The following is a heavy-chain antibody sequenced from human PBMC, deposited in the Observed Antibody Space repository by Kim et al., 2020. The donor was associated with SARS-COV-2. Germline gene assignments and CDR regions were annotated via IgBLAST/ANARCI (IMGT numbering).Heavy chain of an antibody. CDR2: ISYDGSNK. CDR3: ARDPWSPLRGVTYSYYGMDV. CDR1: GFTFSSCA. Sequence: GGSLRLSCAASGFTFSSCAMHWVRQAPGKGLEWVAVISYDGSNKYYADSVKGRFTISRDNSKNTLYLQMNSLRAEDTALYYCARDPWSPLRGVTYSYYGMDVWGQGTTVTVSS. J-gene: IGHJ6*02. D-gene: IGHD3-10*01. V-gene: IGHV3-30-3*01.